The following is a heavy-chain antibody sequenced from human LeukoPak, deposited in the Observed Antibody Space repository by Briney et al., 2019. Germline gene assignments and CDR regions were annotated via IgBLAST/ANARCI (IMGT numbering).Heavy chain of an antibody. D-gene: IGHD3-22*01. Sequence: SETLSLTCTVSGGSISSYYWSWIRQPPGKGLEWIGYIYYSGSTNYNPSLKSRVTISVDTSKNQFSLKLSSVTAADTAVYYCARGRDYDSSGYLNWFDPWGQGTLVTVSS. CDR1: GGSISSYY. J-gene: IGHJ5*02. CDR2: IYYSGST. CDR3: ARGRDYDSSGYLNWFDP. V-gene: IGHV4-59*12.